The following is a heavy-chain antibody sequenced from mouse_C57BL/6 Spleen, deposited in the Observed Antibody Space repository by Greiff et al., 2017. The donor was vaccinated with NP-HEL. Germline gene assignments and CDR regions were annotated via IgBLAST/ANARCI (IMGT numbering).Heavy chain of an antibody. CDR1: GYTFTDYE. Sequence: QVHVKQSGAELVRPGASVTLSCKASGYTFTDYEMHWVKQTPVHGLEWIGAIDPETGGTAYNQKFKGKAILTADKSSSTAYMELRSLTSEDSAVYYCTRSYDYLDYWGQGTTLTVSS. D-gene: IGHD2-3*01. J-gene: IGHJ2*01. CDR2: IDPETGGT. CDR3: TRSYDYLDY. V-gene: IGHV1-15*01.